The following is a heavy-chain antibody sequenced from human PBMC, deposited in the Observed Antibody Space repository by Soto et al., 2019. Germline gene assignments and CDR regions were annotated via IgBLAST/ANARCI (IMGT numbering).Heavy chain of an antibody. CDR1: GGSISSSSYY. D-gene: IGHD3-22*01. Sequence: QLQLQESGPGLVKPSETLSLTCTVSGGSISSSSYYWGWIRQPPGKGLEWIGSIYYSGSTYYNPALKSRLTISVDTSKNQCSLKLSSVTAADTALYYCARGEEMIVVANDAFDIWGQGTMVTVSS. CDR3: ARGEEMIVVANDAFDI. J-gene: IGHJ3*02. CDR2: IYYSGST. V-gene: IGHV4-39*01.